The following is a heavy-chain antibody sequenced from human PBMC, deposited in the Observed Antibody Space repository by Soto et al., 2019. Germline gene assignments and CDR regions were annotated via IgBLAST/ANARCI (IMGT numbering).Heavy chain of an antibody. CDR2: INPNSGGT. D-gene: IGHD2-21*02. V-gene: IGHV1-2*04. J-gene: IGHJ4*02. Sequence: GASVKVSCKASGYTFTGYYMHWVRQAPGQGLEWMGWINPNSGGTNYAQKFQGWVTITRDTSTSTAYMELSRLRSEDTAVYYCARVRKVTEYYFDYWGQGTLVTVSS. CDR3: ARVRKVTEYYFDY. CDR1: GYTFTGYY.